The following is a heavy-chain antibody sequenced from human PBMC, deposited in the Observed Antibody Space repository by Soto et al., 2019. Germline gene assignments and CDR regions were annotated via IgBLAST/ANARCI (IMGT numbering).Heavy chain of an antibody. J-gene: IGHJ4*02. CDR1: GFSFRNHW. CDR3: AKAYTSSSLRYYFDY. V-gene: IGHV3-23*01. D-gene: IGHD6-6*01. CDR2: ISGSGATT. Sequence: GGSLRLSCAASGFSFRNHWMSWVRQAQGRGLEWVSAISGSGATTYYADSVKGRFTFSRDNSKNTLYLQMNSLRAEDTAVYYCAKAYTSSSLRYYFDYWGRGTLVTVSS.